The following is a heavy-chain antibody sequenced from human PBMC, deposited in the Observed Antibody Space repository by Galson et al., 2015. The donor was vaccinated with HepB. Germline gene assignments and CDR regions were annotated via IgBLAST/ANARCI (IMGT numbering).Heavy chain of an antibody. CDR1: GFTFRDNW. CDR3: TGGGGWTLEY. Sequence: SLRLSCAASGFTFRDNWMSWVRQAPGKGLEWVANIKEDGSEKFYVDSVKGRFTISRETAKTSLYLEMNSLRAEDTAVYYCTGGGGWTLEYWGQGTLVTVSP. CDR2: IKEDGSEK. V-gene: IGHV3-7*01. J-gene: IGHJ4*02. D-gene: IGHD6-19*01.